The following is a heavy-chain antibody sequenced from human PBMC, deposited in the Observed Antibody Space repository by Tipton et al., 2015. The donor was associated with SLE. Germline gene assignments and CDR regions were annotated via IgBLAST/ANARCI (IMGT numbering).Heavy chain of an antibody. CDR1: GGSISSGSHY. CDR3: ARERSFGGGVDY. Sequence: TLSLTCTVSGGSISSGSHYWGWIRQSPGKGLEWIGSIYHSGATYYNPSLKSRVTISVDTSKSLFSLTLRSVTAADTALYFCARERSFGGGVDYWGQGTLVSVSS. J-gene: IGHJ4*02. V-gene: IGHV4-39*07. D-gene: IGHD3-10*01. CDR2: IYHSGAT.